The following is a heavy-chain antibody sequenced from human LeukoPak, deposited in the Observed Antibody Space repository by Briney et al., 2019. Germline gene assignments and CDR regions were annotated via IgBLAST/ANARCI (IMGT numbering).Heavy chain of an antibody. CDR1: GFIFTDYD. D-gene: IGHD1-26*01. Sequence: PGGSLRLSCAASGFIFTDYDLHWVRQPPGKGLEWVSVFGIAGDTYYADSVKGRFTISRDVAKNSFYLQMNNLRAGDTAVYYCVRTNGGTYYDYWGQGTLVTASS. CDR2: FGIAGDT. J-gene: IGHJ4*02. V-gene: IGHV3-13*01. CDR3: VRTNGGTYYDY.